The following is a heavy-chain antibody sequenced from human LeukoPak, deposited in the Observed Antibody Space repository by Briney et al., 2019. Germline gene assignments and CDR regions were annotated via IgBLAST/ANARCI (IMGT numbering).Heavy chain of an antibody. D-gene: IGHD6-19*01. CDR3: SRADIAVAGTNFDH. V-gene: IGHV4-38-2*02. J-gene: IGHJ4*02. Sequence: SETLSLTCTVSGYSISSGYYWGWIRQPPGKGLEWIGCIYYIVTTYYNPSLKSRVTISVDKSKNQFSLKLNSVTSPDPALQYFSRADIAVAGTNFDHWGQGTLDTVSS. CDR2: IYYIVTT. CDR1: GYSISSGYY.